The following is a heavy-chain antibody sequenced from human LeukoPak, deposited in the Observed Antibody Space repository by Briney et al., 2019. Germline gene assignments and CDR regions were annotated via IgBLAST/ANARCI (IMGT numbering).Heavy chain of an antibody. V-gene: IGHV1-69*02. J-gene: IGHJ4*02. Sequence: SVTVFFTGSGGAFTIYTNSWGRQGPGEGEERMGRIIPVLDIANYAQKFQGRVTITADKSTSTAYMDLSSLRSDDTAVYYCARGGTSCWYGTLCYWGQGTLVSASS. CDR1: GGAFTIYT. CDR3: ARGGTSCWYGTLCY. D-gene: IGHD6-19*01. CDR2: IIPVLDIA.